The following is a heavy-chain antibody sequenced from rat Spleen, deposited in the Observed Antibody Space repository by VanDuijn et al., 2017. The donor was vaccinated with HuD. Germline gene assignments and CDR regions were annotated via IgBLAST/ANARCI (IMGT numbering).Heavy chain of an antibody. J-gene: IGHJ3*01. CDR3: ARYIGNNSGFAY. CDR2: ISYSDIT. V-gene: IGHV3-1*01. Sequence: EVQLQESGPGLVKPSQSLSLTCSVTGYSITANYWGWIRKFPGNKMEWIGHISYSDITSYNPSLNSRISITRDTSKNQFFLQLNYVTTEDTATYYCARYIGNNSGFAYWGQGTLVTVSS. CDR1: GYSITANY. D-gene: IGHD4-3*01.